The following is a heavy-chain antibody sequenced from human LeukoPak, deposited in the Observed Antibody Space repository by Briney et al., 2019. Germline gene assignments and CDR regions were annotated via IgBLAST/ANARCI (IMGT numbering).Heavy chain of an antibody. CDR2: INPSGGST. CDR1: GYTFTSYY. V-gene: IGHV1-46*01. D-gene: IGHD3-22*01. Sequence: ASVKVSCKASGYTFTSYYMHWVRQAPGKVLEWMGIINPSGGSTSYAQKFQGRVTMTRDTSTSTVYMELSSLRSEDTAVYYCARSDSSGSGRGGFDYWGQGTLVTVSS. CDR3: ARSDSSGSGRGGFDY. J-gene: IGHJ4*02.